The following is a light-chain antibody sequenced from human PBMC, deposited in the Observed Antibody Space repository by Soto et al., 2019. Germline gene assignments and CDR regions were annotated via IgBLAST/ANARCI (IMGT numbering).Light chain of an antibody. J-gene: IGKJ5*01. V-gene: IGKV3-20*01. CDR1: QSVSSNY. CDR3: QQYGRSPLT. CDR2: GAS. Sequence: IVLTQSPGTLSLSPGERATLSCRATQSVSSNYLAWYQQKAGQAPRLLIYGASSRATGIPDRFSGSGAGTDFTLTISRLEPEDVAVYYCQQYGRSPLTFGQGTRLEI.